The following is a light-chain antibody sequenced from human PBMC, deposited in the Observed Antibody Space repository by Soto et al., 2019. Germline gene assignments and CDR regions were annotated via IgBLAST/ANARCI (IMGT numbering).Light chain of an antibody. CDR3: SSYTRTNTLHVI. CDR1: TSDVGGYNY. J-gene: IGLJ2*01. Sequence: HSVLTQPASVSGSPGQSITISCTGSTSDVGGYNYVSWYQQHPGKAPKLMIYEVTNRPSGVSNRFSGSKSGNTASLTISGLQAEDEADYYCSSYTRTNTLHVIFGGGTKVTVL. V-gene: IGLV2-14*01. CDR2: EVT.